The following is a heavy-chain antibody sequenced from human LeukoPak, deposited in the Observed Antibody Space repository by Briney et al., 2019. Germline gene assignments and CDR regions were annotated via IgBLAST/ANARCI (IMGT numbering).Heavy chain of an antibody. J-gene: IGHJ4*02. CDR2: ISYDGSKK. Sequence: GGSLRLSCAASGFTFSSYGMHWVRQAPGKGLEWVAVISYDGSKKYYADSVKGRFTISRDNSKNTVYAQMNSLRAEDTAVYYCAKGVVVAATPGFDYWGQGTLVTVSS. CDR3: AKGVVVAATPGFDY. D-gene: IGHD2-15*01. CDR1: GFTFSSYG. V-gene: IGHV3-30*18.